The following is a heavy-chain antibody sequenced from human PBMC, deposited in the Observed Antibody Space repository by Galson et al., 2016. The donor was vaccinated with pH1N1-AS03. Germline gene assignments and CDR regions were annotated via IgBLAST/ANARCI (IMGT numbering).Heavy chain of an antibody. V-gene: IGHV3-21*01. J-gene: IGHJ4*02. D-gene: IGHD5-12*01. CDR3: ARDMGYSAYLDS. CDR1: GFTFDDYA. Sequence: SLRLSCAASGFTFDDYAMHWVRQAPGKGLEWVASISGSKTYIYYAASLKGRFTISRDNAKNSVYLQMNSLRAEDTAVYYCARDMGYSAYLDSWGQGTLVTVSS. CDR2: ISGSKTYI.